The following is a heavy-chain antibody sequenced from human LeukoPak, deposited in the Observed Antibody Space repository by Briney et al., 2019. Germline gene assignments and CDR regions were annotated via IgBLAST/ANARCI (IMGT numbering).Heavy chain of an antibody. J-gene: IGHJ4*02. Sequence: SETLSLTCTDSGGSISSYYWSWIRQPAGKGLEWIGRIYTSGSTNYNPSLKSRVTISVDTSKNQFSLKLTSVTAADTAVYYCARIAKDSSGWSHFDYWGQGILVTVSS. CDR2: IYTSGST. CDR1: GGSISSYY. V-gene: IGHV4-4*07. D-gene: IGHD6-19*01. CDR3: ARIAKDSSGWSHFDY.